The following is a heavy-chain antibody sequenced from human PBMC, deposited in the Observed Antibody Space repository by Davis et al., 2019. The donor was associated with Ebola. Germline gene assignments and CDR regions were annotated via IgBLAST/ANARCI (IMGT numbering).Heavy chain of an antibody. CDR1: GYTFTGYY. Sequence: AASVKVSCKASGYTFTGYYMHWVRQAPGQGLEWMGWISAYNGNTNYAQKLQGRVTMTDDTSTDTAYMKLTSLRYEDTAVYYCAIGGRAGGFDYWGQGTLVTVSS. CDR3: AIGGRAGGFDY. J-gene: IGHJ4*02. CDR2: ISAYNGNT. V-gene: IGHV1-18*04.